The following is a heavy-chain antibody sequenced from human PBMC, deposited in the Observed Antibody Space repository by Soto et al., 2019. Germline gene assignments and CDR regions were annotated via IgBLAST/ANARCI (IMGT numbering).Heavy chain of an antibody. J-gene: IGHJ4*02. CDR1: GFTFSNYW. Sequence: EERLVESGGGLVQPGGSLRLSCVASGFTFSNYWMTWVRQAPGKGLEWVANIKPDGSEKNYVDSVEGRFIISRDNVENALYLQMNDLRAEDTAVYYCARFRDYFGCWVQGTLVTVSS. D-gene: IGHD2-21*01. CDR2: IKPDGSEK. CDR3: ARFRDYFGC. V-gene: IGHV3-7*01.